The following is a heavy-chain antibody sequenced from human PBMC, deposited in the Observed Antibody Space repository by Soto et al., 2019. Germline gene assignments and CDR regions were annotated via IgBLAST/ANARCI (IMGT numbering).Heavy chain of an antibody. CDR2: ISHSGSV. V-gene: IGHV4-4*02. J-gene: IGHJ4*02. CDR1: GGSISNSHY. D-gene: IGHD6-19*01. Sequence: QVLLQESGPGLVQPSGTLSLSCAVSGGSISNSHYWVRVRQPPGKGLEWVGDISHSGSVNYNPSLKSRVTISIDKSNNQFSLKLSSVTAADTAVYYCARSFGWYAIDYWGQGTLVIVSS. CDR3: ARSFGWYAIDY.